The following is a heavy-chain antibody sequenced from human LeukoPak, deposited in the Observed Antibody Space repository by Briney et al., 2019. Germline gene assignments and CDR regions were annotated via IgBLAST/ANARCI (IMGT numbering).Heavy chain of an antibody. D-gene: IGHD6-6*01. J-gene: IGHJ4*02. CDR1: GGTFSSYA. V-gene: IGHV1-69*13. Sequence: SVKVSCKASGGTFSSYAISWVRQAPGQGLEWMGGIIPIFGTANYAQKFQGRVTVTADESTSTAYMELSSLRSEDTAVYYCARGHEYSSSSGAYYFDYWGQGTLVTVSS. CDR3: ARGHEYSSSSGAYYFDY. CDR2: IIPIFGTA.